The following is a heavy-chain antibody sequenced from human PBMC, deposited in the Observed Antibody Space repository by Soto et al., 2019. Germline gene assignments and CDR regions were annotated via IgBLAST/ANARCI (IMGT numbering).Heavy chain of an antibody. V-gene: IGHV4-39*01. CDR1: GGSISSSSYY. CDR3: ARSRYDFWSGYHFDY. D-gene: IGHD3-3*01. CDR2: IYYSGST. Sequence: SETLSLTCTVSGGSISSSSYYWGWIRQPPGKGLEWIGSIYYSGSTYYNPSLKSRVTISVDTSKNQFSLKLSSVTAADTAVYYCARSRYDFWSGYHFDYWGQGTLVTVSS. J-gene: IGHJ4*02.